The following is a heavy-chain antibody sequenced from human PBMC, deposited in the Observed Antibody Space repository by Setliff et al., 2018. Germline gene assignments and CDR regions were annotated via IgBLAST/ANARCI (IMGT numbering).Heavy chain of an antibody. V-gene: IGHV3-23*01. J-gene: IGHJ5*02. D-gene: IGHD4-17*01. CDR2: VSGAGDSI. CDR3: ARDPNGDFVGAFDP. CDR1: GFSFDRET. Sequence: GGSLSLSCAASGFSFDRETMTWVRQAPGKGLEWVSSVSGAGDSIYYANSVRGRFTISRDNSKNTLYLEMSSLRVEDTAVYYCARDPNGDFVGAFDPWGQGIRVTVSS.